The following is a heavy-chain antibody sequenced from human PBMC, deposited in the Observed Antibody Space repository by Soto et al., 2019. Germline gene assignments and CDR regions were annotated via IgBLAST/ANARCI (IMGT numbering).Heavy chain of an antibody. V-gene: IGHV1-18*01. CDR1: GYSLTSYG. CDR3: AREPNYFDY. J-gene: IGHJ4*02. Sequence: ASVRVSCKASGYSLTSYGISWVRQAPGQGLEWMGWISAYNGNTKYAQKLQGRVTMTTDTSTSTADMELRSLRSDDTAVYYCAREPNYFDYWGQGTLVTVAS. CDR2: ISAYNGNT.